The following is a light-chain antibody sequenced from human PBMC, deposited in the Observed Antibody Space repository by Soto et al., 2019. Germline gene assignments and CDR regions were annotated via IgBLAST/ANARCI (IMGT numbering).Light chain of an antibody. V-gene: IGKV3-15*01. CDR1: QRVSSN. CDR2: GTS. CDR3: HQYNNWPLT. J-gene: IGKJ4*01. Sequence: EIIMTQSPATLSVSPGGRATLSCRASQRVSSNLAWYQQKPGQAPRLLIYGTSTRATGIPPRFSGSGSGTDFTITISSLQSLDFAVYFCHQYNNWPLTFGGGTQVEIK.